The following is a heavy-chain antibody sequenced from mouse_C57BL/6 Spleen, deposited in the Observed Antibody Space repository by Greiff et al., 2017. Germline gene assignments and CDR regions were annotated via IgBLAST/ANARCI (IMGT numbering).Heavy chain of an antibody. CDR2: INPNYGTT. CDR1: GYSFTDYN. Sequence: VQLKQSGPELLKPGASVKISCKASGYSFTDYNMNWVKQSNRKSLEWIGVINPNYGTTSYNQKFKGKATLTVDQSSSTAYMQLNSLTSEDSAVYYCARGGSYYSDYYAMDYWGQGTSVTVSS. CDR3: ARGGSYYSDYYAMDY. V-gene: IGHV1-39*01. D-gene: IGHD2-12*01. J-gene: IGHJ4*01.